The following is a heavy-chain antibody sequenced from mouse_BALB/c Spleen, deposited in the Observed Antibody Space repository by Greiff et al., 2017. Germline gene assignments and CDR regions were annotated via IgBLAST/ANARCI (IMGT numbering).Heavy chain of an antibody. Sequence: EVKLKESGPSLVKPSQTLSLTCSVTGDSITSGYWNWIRKFPGNKLEYMGYISYSGSTYYNPSLKSRISITRDTSKNQYYLQLNSVTTEDTATYYCARGLRAWFAYWGQGTLVTVSA. CDR1: GDSITSGY. CDR2: ISYSGST. CDR3: ARGLRAWFAY. J-gene: IGHJ3*01. D-gene: IGHD2-2*01. V-gene: IGHV3-8*02.